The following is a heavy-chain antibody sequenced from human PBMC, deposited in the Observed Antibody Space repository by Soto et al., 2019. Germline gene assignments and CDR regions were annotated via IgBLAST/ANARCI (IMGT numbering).Heavy chain of an antibody. D-gene: IGHD6-6*01. CDR2: INPGGGST. J-gene: IGHJ4*02. V-gene: IGHV1-46*01. CDR1: GYTFTSYY. Sequence: GASVKVSCKASGYTFTSYYVHWVRQAPGQGLEWMGIINPGGGSTSYAQKLQGRVTMTRDTSTSTVYMELRSLTSADTAVYYCARSLAGRPGDYWGPGTLVTVSS. CDR3: ARSLAGRPGDY.